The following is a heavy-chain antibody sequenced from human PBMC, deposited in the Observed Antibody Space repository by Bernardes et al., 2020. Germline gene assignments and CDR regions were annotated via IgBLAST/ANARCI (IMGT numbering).Heavy chain of an antibody. CDR2: IKQDGSEK. J-gene: IGHJ3*02. CDR3: AGEGYCSGGSCYSFAFDI. Sequence: GSLRLSCAASGFTFSSYWMSWVRQAPGKGLEWVANIKQDGSEKYYVDSVKGRFTISRDNAKNSLYLQMNSLRAEDTAVYYCAGEGYCSGGSCYSFAFDIWGQGTMVTVSS. CDR1: GFTFSSYW. D-gene: IGHD2-15*01. V-gene: IGHV3-7*01.